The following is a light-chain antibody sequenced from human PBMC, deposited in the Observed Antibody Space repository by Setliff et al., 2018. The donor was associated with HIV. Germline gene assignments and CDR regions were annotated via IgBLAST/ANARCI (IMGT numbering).Light chain of an antibody. V-gene: IGLV2-14*03. CDR2: DVT. J-gene: IGLJ1*01. Sequence: QSVLTQPASVSGSPGQSITISCTGSNNDIGDYNYVSWYQQHPVNTPKLIIYDVTNRPSGVSDRFSASKSGNTASLAISGLQADDEADYYYSSWTGSSTLMFGTGTKVTVL. CDR1: NNDIGDYNY. CDR3: SSWTGSSTLM.